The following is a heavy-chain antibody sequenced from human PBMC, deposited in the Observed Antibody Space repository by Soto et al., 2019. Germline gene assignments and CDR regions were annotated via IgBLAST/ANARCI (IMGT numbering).Heavy chain of an antibody. CDR2: MTSDGRTI. CDR1: ECSFGRYW. CDR3: ARAEVDY. V-gene: IGHV3-74*03. J-gene: IGHJ4*02. Sequence: VRRSXAASECSFGRYWMHWVRQPPGKGPEWVSRMTSDGRTIQYADSVKGRLTVSRDNAKNTLYLQMNSLRAEDTDVYYCARAEVDYWGPGTLVTVSS.